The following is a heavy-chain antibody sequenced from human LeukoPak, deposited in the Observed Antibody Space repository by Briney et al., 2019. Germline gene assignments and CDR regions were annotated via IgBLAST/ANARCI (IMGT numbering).Heavy chain of an antibody. Sequence: ASVKVSCKASGYTFTSYYMHWVRQVPGQGLEWMGMINPSGGSTTYAQKFQGRVTMTRDTFTNTFYMELSGLRSEDTAFYYCARGPGAAAVYFDYWGQGTLVTVSS. V-gene: IGHV1-46*01. J-gene: IGHJ4*02. CDR3: ARGPGAAAVYFDY. D-gene: IGHD6-13*01. CDR1: GYTFTSYY. CDR2: INPSGGST.